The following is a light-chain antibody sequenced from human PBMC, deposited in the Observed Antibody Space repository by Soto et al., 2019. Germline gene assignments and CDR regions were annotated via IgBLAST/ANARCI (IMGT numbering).Light chain of an antibody. CDR3: SSYTSSSTYV. V-gene: IGLV2-14*01. J-gene: IGLJ1*01. CDR2: DVT. Sequence: QSVLTRPASVSGSPGQSITISCTGTRSDVGGYNYVYWHQQHPGKAPKLMIYDVTNRPSGVSDRFSGSKSGNTASLTISGLQAEDEADYYCSSYTSSSTYVFGAGTKVTVL. CDR1: RSDVGGYNY.